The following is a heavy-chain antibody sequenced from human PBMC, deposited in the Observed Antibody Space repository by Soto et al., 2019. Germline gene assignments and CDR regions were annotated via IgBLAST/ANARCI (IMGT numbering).Heavy chain of an antibody. D-gene: IGHD7-27*01. Sequence: GESLKISCKGSGYSFTSYWIGWVHQMPGKGLEWMGIIYPGDSDTRYSPSFQGQVTISADKSISTAYLQWSSLKASDTAMYYCARLAFSLDAQLTGDPGDYWGQGTLVTVSS. V-gene: IGHV5-51*07. CDR1: GYSFTSYW. J-gene: IGHJ4*02. CDR2: IYPGDSDT. CDR3: ARLAFSLDAQLTGDPGDY.